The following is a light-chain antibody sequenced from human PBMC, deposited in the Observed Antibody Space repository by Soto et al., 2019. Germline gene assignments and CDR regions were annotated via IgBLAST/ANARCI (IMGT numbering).Light chain of an antibody. CDR1: QSVSGN. CDR3: QQYNNWPPIT. J-gene: IGKJ3*01. Sequence: EIVMTQSPATLSVSPGERATLSCRASQSVSGNLAWYQQKPGQAPRLLIYAASTRATGIPARFSGSGSGTKFTLTISSLQSEDFAVYYCQQYNNWPPITFGPGTKMDIK. V-gene: IGKV3-15*01. CDR2: AAS.